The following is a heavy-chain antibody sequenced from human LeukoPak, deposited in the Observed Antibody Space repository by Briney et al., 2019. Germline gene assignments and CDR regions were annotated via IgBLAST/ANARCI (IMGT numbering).Heavy chain of an antibody. Sequence: PGGSLRLSCAASGFTFSSYWMSWVRQAPGKGLEWVANIKQDGSEKYYVDSVKGRFTISRDNAKNSLYLQMNSLRAEDTAVHYCARDRGGYCSSTSCYALDYWGQGTLDTVSP. V-gene: IGHV3-7*01. CDR2: IKQDGSEK. D-gene: IGHD2-2*01. J-gene: IGHJ4*02. CDR1: GFTFSSYW. CDR3: ARDRGGYCSSTSCYALDY.